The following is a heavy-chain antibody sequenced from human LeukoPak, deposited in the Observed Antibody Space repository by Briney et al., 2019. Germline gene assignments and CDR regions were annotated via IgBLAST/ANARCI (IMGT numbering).Heavy chain of an antibody. D-gene: IGHD4-23*01. CDR1: GFTFSSYG. Sequence: PGGSLRLSCAASGFTFSSYGMHWVRQAPGKGLEWVAFIRYDGSNKYYADSVKGRFTISRDNSKNTLYLQMNSLRAEDTAVYYCAKGLDGLRWCAKANNSKCPKGQFPHRDAFDIWGQGTMVTVSS. V-gene: IGHV3-30*02. J-gene: IGHJ3*02. CDR2: IRYDGSNK. CDR3: AKGLDGLRWCAKANNSKCPKGQFPHRDAFDI.